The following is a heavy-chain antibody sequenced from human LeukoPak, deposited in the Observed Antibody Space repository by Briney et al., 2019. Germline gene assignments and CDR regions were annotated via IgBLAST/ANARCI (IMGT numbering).Heavy chain of an antibody. V-gene: IGHV1-69*04. CDR2: IIPTLGIA. Sequence: SVKVSCKASGGTFSSYAISWVRQAPGQGLEWMGRIIPTLGIANYAQKFQGRVTITADKSTSTAYMELSSLRSEDTAVYYCARDTHTHDAFDIWGQGTMVTVSS. D-gene: IGHD2-15*01. CDR1: GGTFSSYA. CDR3: ARDTHTHDAFDI. J-gene: IGHJ3*02.